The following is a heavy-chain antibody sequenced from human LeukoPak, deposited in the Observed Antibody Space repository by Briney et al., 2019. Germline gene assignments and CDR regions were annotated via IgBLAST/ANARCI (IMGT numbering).Heavy chain of an antibody. J-gene: IGHJ2*01. CDR2: IHYSGST. CDR3: ARDLRARRYFDL. CDR1: GGSISSYY. Sequence: SDTLSLTCTVSGGSISSYYWSWIRQPPGKGLEWMGYIHYSGSTNYNPSLKSRVTISVDTSKNQFSLKLSSVTAADTAVYYCARDLRARRYFDLWGRGTLVTVSS. V-gene: IGHV4-59*01.